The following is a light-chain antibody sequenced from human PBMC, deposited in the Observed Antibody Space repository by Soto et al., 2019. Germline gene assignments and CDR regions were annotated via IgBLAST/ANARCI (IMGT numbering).Light chain of an antibody. J-gene: IGLJ1*01. CDR2: EVT. CDR3: CSYAGSSTYV. CDR1: SSDIGSYNL. Sequence: QSALTQPASVSGSPGQSITVSCTGTSSDIGSYNLVSWYQHHPGKAPKAMIYEVTKRPSGVSNRFSGSKSGNTASLTISGLQAEDEADYYCCSYAGSSTYVFGTGTQLTVL. V-gene: IGLV2-23*02.